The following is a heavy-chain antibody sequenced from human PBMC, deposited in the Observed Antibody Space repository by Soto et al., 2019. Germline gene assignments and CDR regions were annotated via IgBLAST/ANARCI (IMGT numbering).Heavy chain of an antibody. V-gene: IGHV3-21*01. J-gene: IGHJ6*02. CDR1: GFTFSGYS. Sequence: EVQLVESGGGLGKPGGSLRLSCVASGFTFSGYSRNWVRQAPGKGLEWVSYISGPSIYIYYADSVKGRFTISRDNAKSAVYLQMNSLRAEDTAVYYCARGFRNGFNVWGQGTTVSVSS. CDR2: ISGPSIYI. D-gene: IGHD2-8*01. CDR3: ARGFRNGFNV.